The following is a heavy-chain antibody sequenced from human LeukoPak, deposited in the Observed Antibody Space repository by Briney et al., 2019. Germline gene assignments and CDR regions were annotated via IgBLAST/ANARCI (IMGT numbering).Heavy chain of an antibody. D-gene: IGHD2-21*01. V-gene: IGHV4-59*01. Sequence: PSETLSLTCTVPGGSIGGYFWSWLRQPPGEGLEWVGWIFYNGNTNYNSSLKSRLTMSVDASKNQFYLKLNSVTAADTAVYYCARYSSDHDGRHFEFWGQGILVTASS. CDR3: ARYSSDHDGRHFEF. J-gene: IGHJ4*02. CDR2: IFYNGNT. CDR1: GGSIGGYF.